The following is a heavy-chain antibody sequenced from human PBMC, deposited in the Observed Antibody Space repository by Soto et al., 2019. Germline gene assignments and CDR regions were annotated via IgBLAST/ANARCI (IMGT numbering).Heavy chain of an antibody. J-gene: IGHJ4*02. CDR2: INPNTGGT. D-gene: IGHD6-6*01. V-gene: IGHV1-2*02. Sequence: ASVKVSCKASGYTFTGYYIHWVRQAPGQGLECMGWINPNTGGTKYAQKFQGRVAMTRDTSISTAYMELSRLTSDDTAIYYCARSTSTIGSRLDSWGQGTLVTVSS. CDR1: GYTFTGYY. CDR3: ARSTSTIGSRLDS.